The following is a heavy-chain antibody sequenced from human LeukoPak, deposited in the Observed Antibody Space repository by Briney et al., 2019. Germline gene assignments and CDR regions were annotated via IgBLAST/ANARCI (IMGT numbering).Heavy chain of an antibody. D-gene: IGHD4-17*01. Sequence: GGSLRLSCAASGFTFSSYWMSWVRQAPGKGLEWVANIKQDGSEKYYVDSVKGRFTISRDNAKNSLYLQMNSLRAEDTAVYYCARHLYGDYGALAYWGQETLVTVSS. CDR2: IKQDGSEK. CDR1: GFTFSSYW. V-gene: IGHV3-7*01. J-gene: IGHJ4*02. CDR3: ARHLYGDYGALAY.